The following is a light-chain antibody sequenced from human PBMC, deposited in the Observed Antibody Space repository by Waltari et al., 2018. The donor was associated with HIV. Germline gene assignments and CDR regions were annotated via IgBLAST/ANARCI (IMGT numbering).Light chain of an antibody. Sequence: QSALTQPPSASGSPGQSVTISCTGTSSDVGGYNYVSWYQQHPAKAPKLMIYEVSKRPSGVPYRFSGSKSGNTASLTVSGLQAEDEADYYCSSYAGSNNFGVFGGGTKLTVL. CDR1: SSDVGGYNY. CDR2: EVS. CDR3: SSYAGSNNFGV. V-gene: IGLV2-8*01. J-gene: IGLJ2*01.